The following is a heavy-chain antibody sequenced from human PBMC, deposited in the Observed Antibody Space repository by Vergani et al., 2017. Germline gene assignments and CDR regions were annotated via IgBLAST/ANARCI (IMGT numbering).Heavy chain of an antibody. Sequence: VQLVESGGGLVKPGGSLRLSCAASGFTFSAYGMNWVRQAPGKGLEWVAVISNDGGNKYYADSVKGRFTIYKDNTVDMLSLQMNSLRPEDTAVYYCATAGAAYCRGASCYDFFEYWGQGTLVTVSS. J-gene: IGHJ4*02. D-gene: IGHD2-15*01. CDR3: ATAGAAYCRGASCYDFFEY. V-gene: IGHV3-30*03. CDR1: GFTFSAYG. CDR2: ISNDGGNK.